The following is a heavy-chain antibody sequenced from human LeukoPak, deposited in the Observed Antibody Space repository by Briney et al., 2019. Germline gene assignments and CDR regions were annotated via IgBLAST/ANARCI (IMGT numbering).Heavy chain of an antibody. CDR3: AVCLGYCSGGSCYGRYFDH. J-gene: IGHJ4*02. V-gene: IGHV1-69*13. CDR1: ERPYTSYA. D-gene: IGHD2-15*01. CDR2: IIPIFGTA. Sequence: ASVKLSCKASERPYTSYATRWVPQAPRQGLEWRGGIIPIFGTANYAQKFQGRVTITADESTSTAYMKLSSLRSDGMGVYYGAVCLGYCSGGSCYGRYFDHWGQGTLVTVSS.